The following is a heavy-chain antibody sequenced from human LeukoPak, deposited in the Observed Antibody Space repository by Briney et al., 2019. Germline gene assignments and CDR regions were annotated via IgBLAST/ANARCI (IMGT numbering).Heavy chain of an antibody. CDR2: IKQDGSEK. D-gene: IGHD2-2*01. CDR3: ARGLGASTSCYVDY. V-gene: IGHV3-7*01. CDR1: GFTSSSYW. J-gene: IGHJ4*02. Sequence: GGSLRLSCAASGFTSSSYWMSWVRQAPGKGLEWVANIKQDGSEKYYVDSVKGRFTISRDNAKNSLYLQMNSLRAEDTAVYYCARGLGASTSCYVDYWGQGTLVTVSS.